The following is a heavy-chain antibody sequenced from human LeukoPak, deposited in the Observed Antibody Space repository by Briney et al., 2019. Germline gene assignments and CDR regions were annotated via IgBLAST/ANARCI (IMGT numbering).Heavy chain of an antibody. CDR2: IKQDGSEK. D-gene: IGHD5-12*01. V-gene: IGHV3-7*01. CDR3: ALLDPSIVATTKDDY. CDR1: GFTFSSYW. Sequence: PGGSLRLSCAASGFTFSSYWMHWVRQAPGKGLEWVANIKQDGSEKYYVDSVKGRFTISRDNAKNSLYLQMNSLRAEDTAVYYCALLDPSIVATTKDDYWGQGTLVTVSS. J-gene: IGHJ4*02.